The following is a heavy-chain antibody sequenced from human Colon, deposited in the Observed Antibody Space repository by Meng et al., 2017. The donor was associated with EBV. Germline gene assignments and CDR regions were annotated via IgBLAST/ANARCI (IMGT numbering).Heavy chain of an antibody. D-gene: IGHD2-8*02. CDR2: IIHGGSP. J-gene: IGHJ4*02. CDR3: ARRPTGIDY. Sequence: QVQLQPWGAGLFKPSXTLSLTCAVIGGFLSGAYWNWVRQPPGKGLEWIGEIIHGGSPSYNPSLKSRVTISIDTSKNQLSLMLSSVTAADTAVYYCARRPTGIDYWGQGTLVTVSS. CDR1: GGFLSGAY. V-gene: IGHV4-34*12.